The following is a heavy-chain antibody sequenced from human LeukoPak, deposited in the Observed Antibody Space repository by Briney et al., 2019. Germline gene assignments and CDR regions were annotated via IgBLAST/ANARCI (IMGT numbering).Heavy chain of an antibody. CDR2: IIPIFGTA. CDR1: GGTFSSYA. J-gene: IGHJ4*02. CDR3: ARGVYRGSSSSGPLDY. D-gene: IGHD6-6*01. Sequence: SVKVSCKASGGTFSSYAISWVRQAPGQGLEWMGGIIPIFGTANYAQKFQGRVTITADESTSTAYMELSSLRSEDTAVYYCARGVYRGSSSSGPLDYWGQGTLVTVSS. V-gene: IGHV1-69*13.